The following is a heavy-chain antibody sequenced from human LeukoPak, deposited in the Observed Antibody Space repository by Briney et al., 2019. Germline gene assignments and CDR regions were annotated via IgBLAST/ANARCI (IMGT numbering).Heavy chain of an antibody. CDR1: GYTFTGYY. V-gene: IGHV1-2*02. CDR2: INPNSGGT. J-gene: IGHJ5*02. CDR3: ARGAVAALGWFDP. Sequence: ASVKVSCTASGYTFTGYYMHWVRQAPGQGLEWMGWINPNSGGTNYAQKFQGRVTMTRDTSISTAYMELSRLRSDDTAVYYCARGAVAALGWFDPWGQGTLVTVSS. D-gene: IGHD6-19*01.